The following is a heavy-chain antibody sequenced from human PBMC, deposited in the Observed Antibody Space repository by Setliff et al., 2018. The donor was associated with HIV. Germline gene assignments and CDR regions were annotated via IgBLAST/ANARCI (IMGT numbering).Heavy chain of an antibody. CDR1: GFKFKDAW. CDR3: TADLRDFTWDAFDI. D-gene: IGHD3-3*01. V-gene: IGHV3-15*01. Sequence: GGSLRLSCGVSGFKFKDAWVSWVRQAPGKGLEWIGHIRNKIDGETTDFAAPVKGRFTISRDDSTNTLYLQMNSLLTEGTAMYYCTADLRDFTWDAFDIWGQGTMVTVSS. CDR2: IRNKIDGETT. J-gene: IGHJ3*02.